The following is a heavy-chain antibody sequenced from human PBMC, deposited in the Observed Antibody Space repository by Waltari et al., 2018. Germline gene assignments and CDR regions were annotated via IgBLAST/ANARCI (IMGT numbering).Heavy chain of an antibody. D-gene: IGHD2-15*01. CDR1: GFTFSSYE. CDR3: ARSLGYCSGGSCPNWFDP. J-gene: IGHJ5*02. Sequence: EVQLVESGGGLVQPGGSLRLSCAASGFTFSSYEMNWVRQAPGKGLEWGSYISSRGSTIYYADSVKGRFTISRDNAKNSLYLQMNSLRAEDTAVYYCARSLGYCSGGSCPNWFDPWGQGTLVTVSS. CDR2: ISSRGSTI. V-gene: IGHV3-48*03.